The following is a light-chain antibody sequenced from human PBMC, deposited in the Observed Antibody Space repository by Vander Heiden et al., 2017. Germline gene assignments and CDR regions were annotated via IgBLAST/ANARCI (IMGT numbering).Light chain of an antibody. Sequence: QSVLTQAPSVSGTSGQRVTISCSGSSANIGSNFVYWYQQLPGTAPKLLIYRSNQRPSGVPDRFSGSKSGTSASLVISGLRSEDEADYYCSTWDDSLSGQVFGGGTKVTVL. CDR2: RSN. CDR3: STWDDSLSGQV. J-gene: IGLJ3*02. CDR1: SANIGSNF. V-gene: IGLV1-47*01.